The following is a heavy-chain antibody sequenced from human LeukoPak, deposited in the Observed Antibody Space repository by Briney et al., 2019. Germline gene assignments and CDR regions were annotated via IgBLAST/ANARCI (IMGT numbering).Heavy chain of an antibody. V-gene: IGHV1-2*02. CDR3: ARTDCSGGSCYEIDY. CDR2: INPNSGGT. CDR1: GYTFTGYY. D-gene: IGHD2-15*01. Sequence: ASVKVSCKASGYTFTGYYMHWVRQAPGQGLEWMGWINPNSGGTNYAQKFQGRVTMTRDTSISTAYMELSRLRSDDTAVYYCARTDCSGGSCYEIDYWGQGTLVTVSS. J-gene: IGHJ4*02.